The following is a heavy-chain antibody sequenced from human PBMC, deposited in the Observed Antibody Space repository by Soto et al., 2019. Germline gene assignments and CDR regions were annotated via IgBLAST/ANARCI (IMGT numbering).Heavy chain of an antibody. D-gene: IGHD6-19*01. CDR3: AREQSSGWYYFDY. J-gene: IGHJ4*02. Sequence: QVQLVESGGGLVKPGGSLRLSCAASGFTFSDYYMSWIRQAPGKGLEWVSYISSSGTTIYYADSVKGRFSISRDNAKNSLYLQMNRLGAEDTAVYYCAREQSSGWYYFDYWGQGTLVTVSS. V-gene: IGHV3-11*01. CDR1: GFTFSDYY. CDR2: ISSSGTTI.